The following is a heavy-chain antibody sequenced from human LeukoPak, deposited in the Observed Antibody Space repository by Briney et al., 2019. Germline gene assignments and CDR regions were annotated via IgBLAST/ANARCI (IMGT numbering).Heavy chain of an antibody. V-gene: IGHV4-4*02. CDR1: GGSISSSNW. D-gene: IGHD4-17*01. CDR3: ARDQALTTVTTSDAFDI. J-gene: IGHJ3*02. CDR2: IYHSGST. Sequence: SGTLYLTCAVSGGSISSSNWWSWVRQPPGKGLEWIGEIYHSGSTNYNPSLKSRVTISVDKSKNQFSLKLSSVTAADTAMYYCARDQALTTVTTSDAFDIWGQGTMVTVSS.